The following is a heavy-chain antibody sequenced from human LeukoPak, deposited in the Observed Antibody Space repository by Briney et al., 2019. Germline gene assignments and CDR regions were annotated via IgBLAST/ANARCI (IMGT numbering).Heavy chain of an antibody. Sequence: GGSLRLSCAPSGLSFGSYTMTWVRQAPGKGLEWVAAISSDGTTTNYVDSVKGRFTISRENTLYLQMDSLRAEDTATYYCAKTTLSPHRSSSGPRRGSLSYYYYMDVWGGGTTVTVSS. CDR2: ISSDGTTT. CDR3: AKTTLSPHRSSSGPRRGSLSYYYYMDV. D-gene: IGHD6-6*01. J-gene: IGHJ6*03. V-gene: IGHV3-23*01. CDR1: GLSFGSYT.